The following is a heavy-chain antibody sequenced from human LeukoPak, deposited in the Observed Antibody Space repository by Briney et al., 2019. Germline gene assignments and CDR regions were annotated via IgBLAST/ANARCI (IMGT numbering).Heavy chain of an antibody. CDR1: GGSISSSSYY. J-gene: IGHJ5*02. Sequence: SETLSLTCTVSGGSISSSSYYWGWIRQPPGKGLEWIGSMYYSGSTNYNPSLKSRVTISVDTSKNQFSLKLSSVTAADTAVYYCARSPTSRKYCSGGSCSNWFDPWGQGTLVTVSS. CDR2: MYYSGST. V-gene: IGHV4-39*07. D-gene: IGHD2-15*01. CDR3: ARSPTSRKYCSGGSCSNWFDP.